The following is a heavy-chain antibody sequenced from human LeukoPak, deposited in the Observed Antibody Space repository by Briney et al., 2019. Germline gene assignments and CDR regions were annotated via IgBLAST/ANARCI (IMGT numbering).Heavy chain of an antibody. V-gene: IGHV3-53*01. Sequence: TGGSLRLSCAASGFTVSSNYMSWVRQAPGKGLEWVSVIYSGGATFYADSVKGRFTISRDNTKNTLYLQMNSLRAEDTAVYYCARTYSSFDYWGQGTLVTVSS. CDR1: GFTVSSNY. D-gene: IGHD6-19*01. J-gene: IGHJ4*02. CDR2: IYSGGAT. CDR3: ARTYSSFDY.